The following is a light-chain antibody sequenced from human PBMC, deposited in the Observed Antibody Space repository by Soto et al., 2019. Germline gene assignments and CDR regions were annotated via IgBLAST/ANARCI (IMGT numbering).Light chain of an antibody. CDR1: QSVSSSY. J-gene: IGKJ4*01. V-gene: IGKV3-20*01. Sequence: ELVLTQSPGTLSLSQGESATLSCRDSQSVSSSYLAWYQQKTGQAPRILIYGESSRATGIPDRFSGSGSGTDLNLTISRLEPEDFEVYYCQQYGSSPLTCGGGTKVDIK. CDR2: GES. CDR3: QQYGSSPLT.